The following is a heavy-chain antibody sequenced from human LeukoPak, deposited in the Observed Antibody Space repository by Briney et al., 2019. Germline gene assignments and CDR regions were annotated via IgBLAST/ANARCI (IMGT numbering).Heavy chain of an antibody. CDR3: ARRRGGDSSGYYFAFDI. CDR1: GYTFTSYY. Sequence: GGSVKVSCKASGYTFTSYYMHWVRQAPGQGLEWMGIINPSGGSTSYAQKFQGRVTMTRDTSTSTIYMELSSLRSEDTAVYYCARRRGGDSSGYYFAFDIWGQGTMVTVSS. J-gene: IGHJ3*02. D-gene: IGHD3-22*01. V-gene: IGHV1-46*01. CDR2: INPSGGST.